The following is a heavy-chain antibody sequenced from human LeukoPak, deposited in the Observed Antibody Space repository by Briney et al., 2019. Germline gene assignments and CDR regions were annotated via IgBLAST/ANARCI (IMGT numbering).Heavy chain of an antibody. D-gene: IGHD3-3*01. CDR2: IIPIFGTA. CDR3: ARGAGDFWSGYSFDY. CDR1: GGTFSSYA. J-gene: IGHJ4*02. V-gene: IGHV1-69*13. Sequence: ASVKVSCKASGGTFSSYAISWVRQAPGQGLEWMGGIIPIFGTANYAQKFQGRVTITGDESPSTAYMELSRLRSEDTAVYYCARGAGDFWSGYSFDYWGQGTLATVSS.